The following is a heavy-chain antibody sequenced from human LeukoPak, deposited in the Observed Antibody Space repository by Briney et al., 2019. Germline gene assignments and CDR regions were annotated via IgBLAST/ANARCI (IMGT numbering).Heavy chain of an antibody. J-gene: IGHJ4*02. CDR2: ISYDGSNK. Sequence: GRSLRLSCAASGFTFSSYAMHWVRQAPGKGLEWVAVISYDGSNKYYADSVKGRFTISRDNAKNSLYLQMNSLRAEDTAVYYCARKGYSSDYWGQGTLVTVSS. V-gene: IGHV3-30-3*01. CDR1: GFTFSSYA. D-gene: IGHD6-13*01. CDR3: ARKGYSSDY.